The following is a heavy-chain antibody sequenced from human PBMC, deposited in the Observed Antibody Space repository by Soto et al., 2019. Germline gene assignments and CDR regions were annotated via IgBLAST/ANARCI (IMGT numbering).Heavy chain of an antibody. CDR1: GFTFSSYE. V-gene: IGHV3-48*03. CDR2: ISSSGSTI. D-gene: IGHD7-27*01. Sequence: SGGSLRLSCAASGFTFSSYEMNWVRQAPGKGLEWVSYISSSGSTIYYADSVKGRFTISRDNAKNSLYLQMNSLRAEDTAVYYCARDLRGHLTGDIGGRGGRDIWGQGTMVTVSS. J-gene: IGHJ3*02. CDR3: ARDLRGHLTGDIGGRGGRDI.